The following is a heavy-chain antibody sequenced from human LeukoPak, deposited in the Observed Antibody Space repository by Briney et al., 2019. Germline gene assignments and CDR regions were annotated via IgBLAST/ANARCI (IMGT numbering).Heavy chain of an antibody. CDR1: GGSISSYY. J-gene: IGHJ4*02. Sequence: SSETLSLTCTVSGGSISSYYWSWIRQPAGKGLEWIGRIYTSGSTNYNPSLKSRVTMSVDTSKNQFSLKLSSVTAADTAVYYCARESIRLGTNYFDYWGQGTLVTVSS. CDR2: IYTSGST. CDR3: ARESIRLGTNYFDY. V-gene: IGHV4-4*07. D-gene: IGHD2-8*01.